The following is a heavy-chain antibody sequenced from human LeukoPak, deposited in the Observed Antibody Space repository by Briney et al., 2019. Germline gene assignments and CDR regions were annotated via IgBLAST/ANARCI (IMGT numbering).Heavy chain of an antibody. CDR1: GFTFDDYA. CDR2: ISWNSGSI. D-gene: IGHD3-22*01. Sequence: PGGSLRLSCAASGFTFDDYAMHWVRQAPGKGLEWVSGISWNSGSIGYADSVKGRFTISRDNAKNSLYLQMNSLRAEDTALYYCAKGNDGSGYYPFLPYWGQGTLVTVSS. J-gene: IGHJ4*02. V-gene: IGHV3-9*01. CDR3: AKGNDGSGYYPFLPY.